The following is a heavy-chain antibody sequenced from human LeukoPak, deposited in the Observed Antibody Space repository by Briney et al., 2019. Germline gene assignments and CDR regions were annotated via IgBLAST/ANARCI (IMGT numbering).Heavy chain of an antibody. J-gene: IGHJ6*03. Sequence: SETLSLTCAVAGYPISSGYYWAWIRQPPGRGLEWIANIYHTGNTYYNPSLNSRVTISVDTSKNHFSLRLSSVTAADTAVYYCARAGGSSSPYYYYYMDVWGKGTTVTVSS. V-gene: IGHV4-38-2*01. CDR1: GYPISSGYY. CDR2: IYHTGNT. D-gene: IGHD6-6*01. CDR3: ARAGGSSSPYYYYYMDV.